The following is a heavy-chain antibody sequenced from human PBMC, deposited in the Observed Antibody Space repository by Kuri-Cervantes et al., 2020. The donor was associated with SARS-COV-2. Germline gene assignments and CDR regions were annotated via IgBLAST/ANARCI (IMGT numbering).Heavy chain of an antibody. Sequence: ESLKISCTVSGGSISSSSYYWGWIRQPPGEGLEWIGSIYYSGSTYYNPSLKSRVTISVDTSKNQFSLKLSSVTAADTTVYYCARHEWEPYYFDYWGQGTLVTVSS. V-gene: IGHV4-39*01. CDR2: IYYSGST. J-gene: IGHJ4*02. D-gene: IGHD1-26*01. CDR1: GGSISSSSYY. CDR3: ARHEWEPYYFDY.